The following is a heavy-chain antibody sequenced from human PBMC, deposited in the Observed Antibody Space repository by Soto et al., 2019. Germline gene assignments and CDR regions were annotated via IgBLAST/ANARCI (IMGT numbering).Heavy chain of an antibody. CDR1: GFTFSTYA. CDR3: ARDQGRSITCQLDY. CDR2: ISYDGSNT. J-gene: IGHJ4*02. V-gene: IGHV3-30-3*01. D-gene: IGHD2-2*01. Sequence: LRLSCAVSGFTFSTYAMHWVRQTPGKGLEWVAVISYDGSNTYYADSVKGRFTISRDNMLYLQMNSLRAEDTAVYYCARDQGRSITCQLDYWGQGTLVTVSS.